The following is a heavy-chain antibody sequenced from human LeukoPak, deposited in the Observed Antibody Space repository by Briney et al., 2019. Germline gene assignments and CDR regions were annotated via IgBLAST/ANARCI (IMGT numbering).Heavy chain of an antibody. J-gene: IGHJ4*02. CDR2: ITISSRYI. Sequence: GGSLRLSCAASGFTFSTYTMDWVRQAPGKGLEWVSSITISSRYIYYADSVKGRFTISRDNAENSLFLHMNSLRAEDTAVYYCAREDASGSYYRSLDYWGQGTLVTVSS. V-gene: IGHV3-21*01. CDR3: AREDASGSYYRSLDY. D-gene: IGHD3-10*01. CDR1: GFTFSTYT.